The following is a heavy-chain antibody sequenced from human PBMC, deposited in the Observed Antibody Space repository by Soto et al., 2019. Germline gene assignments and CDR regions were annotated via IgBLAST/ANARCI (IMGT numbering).Heavy chain of an antibody. D-gene: IGHD3-10*01. CDR1: GFTFSSYA. J-gene: IGHJ4*02. Sequence: GGSLRLSCAASGFTFSSYAMSWVRQAPGKGLEWVSAISGSGGSTYYADSVKGRFTISRDNSKNTLYLQMNSLRAADTAVYYCAKDQVPTYYYGSGSYDYWGQGTLVTVSS. V-gene: IGHV3-23*01. CDR2: ISGSGGST. CDR3: AKDQVPTYYYGSGSYDY.